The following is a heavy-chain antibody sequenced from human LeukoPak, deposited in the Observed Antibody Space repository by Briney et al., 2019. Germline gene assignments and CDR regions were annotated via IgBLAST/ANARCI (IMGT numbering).Heavy chain of an antibody. CDR3: ARLNGYQLLYSVY. Sequence: PSETLSLTCTVSGGSISSSTYYWGWIRQPPGKGLEWIGSIYYSGSTKYNPSLKSRVTISVDTSKNQFSLKLSSVTAADTAVYYCARLNGYQLLYSVYWGQGALVTVSS. D-gene: IGHD2-2*02. J-gene: IGHJ4*02. V-gene: IGHV4-39*01. CDR1: GGSISSSTYY. CDR2: IYYSGST.